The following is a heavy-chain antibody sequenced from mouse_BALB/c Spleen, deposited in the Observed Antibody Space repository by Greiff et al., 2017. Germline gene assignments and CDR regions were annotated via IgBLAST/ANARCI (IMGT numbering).Heavy chain of an antibody. D-gene: IGHD2-4*01. J-gene: IGHJ4*01. CDR2: IYPGDGDT. CDR1: GYAFSSYW. CDR3: AKRGITNYAMDY. Sequence: VQLQQSGAELVRPGSSVKISCKASGYAFSSYWMNWVKQRPGQGLEWIGQIYPGDGDTNYNGKFKGKATLTADKSSSTAYMQLSSLTSEDSAVYFCAKRGITNYAMDYWGQGTSVTVSS. V-gene: IGHV1-80*01.